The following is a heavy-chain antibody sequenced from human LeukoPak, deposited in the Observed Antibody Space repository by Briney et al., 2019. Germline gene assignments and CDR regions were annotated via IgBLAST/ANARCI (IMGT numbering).Heavy chain of an antibody. D-gene: IGHD2-2*01. J-gene: IGHJ4*02. V-gene: IGHV3-48*02. Sequence: GGSLRLSCAASGFTFSSYSMNWVRQAPGKGLEWVSYISSSSSSMYYADSVKGRFTISRDTAKNSLYLQMNRMRDEDTAVYSCVRGYCGSTSCAFDYWGQGTLVTVSS. CDR3: VRGYCGSTSCAFDY. CDR1: GFTFSSYS. CDR2: ISSSSSSM.